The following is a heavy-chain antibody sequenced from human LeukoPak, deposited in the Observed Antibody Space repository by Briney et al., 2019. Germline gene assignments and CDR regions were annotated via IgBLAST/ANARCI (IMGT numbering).Heavy chain of an antibody. V-gene: IGHV3-30*14. CDR3: ARRVMDSSGWHFDY. Sequence: PGWPLRLSCAASGFTFTDYSIHWVRQAPGKGLEWMAVISYDGSKKYYADSVKGRFTISRDNSKNTVYLQMNSLRAEDTAVYYCARRVMDSSGWHFDYWGQGTLVTVSS. J-gene: IGHJ4*02. CDR2: ISYDGSKK. CDR1: GFTFTDYS. D-gene: IGHD6-25*01.